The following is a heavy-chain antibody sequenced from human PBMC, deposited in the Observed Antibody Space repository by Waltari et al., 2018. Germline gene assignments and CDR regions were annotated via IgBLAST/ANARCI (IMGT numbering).Heavy chain of an antibody. CDR1: GGSISSYY. CDR2: IYYSGST. D-gene: IGHD6-13*01. Sequence: QVQLQESGPGLVKPSETLSLTCTVSGGSISSYYWSWIRQPPGKGLEWIGNIYYSGSTNYVPSLKSRVTISVDTSKNQFSLKLSSVTAADTAVYYCARDLLAYSSSWYGYYYYGMDVWGQGTTVTVSS. J-gene: IGHJ6*02. CDR3: ARDLLAYSSSWYGYYYYGMDV. V-gene: IGHV4-59*01.